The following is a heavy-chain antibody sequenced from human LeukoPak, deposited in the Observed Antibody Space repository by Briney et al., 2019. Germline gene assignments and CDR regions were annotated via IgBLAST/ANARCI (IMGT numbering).Heavy chain of an antibody. CDR3: AREHSGSYIRWFDP. CDR1: GSTFTSYG. J-gene: IGHJ5*02. CDR2: ISAYNGNT. D-gene: IGHD1-26*01. Sequence: ASVKVSCKASGSTFTSYGISWVRQAPGQGLEWMGWISAYNGNTNYAQKLQGRVTMTTDTSTSTAYMELRSLRSEDTAVYYCAREHSGSYIRWFDPWGQGTLVTVSS. V-gene: IGHV1-18*01.